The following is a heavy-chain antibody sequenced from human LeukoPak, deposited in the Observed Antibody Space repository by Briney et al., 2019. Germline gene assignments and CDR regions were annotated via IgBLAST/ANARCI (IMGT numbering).Heavy chain of an antibody. CDR2: TIPIFGTA. J-gene: IGHJ6*02. CDR1: GGTFSSYA. D-gene: IGHD3-9*01. V-gene: IGHV1-69*13. Sequence: SVKFSCKASGGTFSSYAISWVRQAPGQGLEWMGGTIPIFGTANYAQKFQGRVTITADESTSTAYMELSSLRSEDTAVYYCASARGLRYFDWLYPSYYYYGMDVWGQGTTVTVSS. CDR3: ASARGLRYFDWLYPSYYYYGMDV.